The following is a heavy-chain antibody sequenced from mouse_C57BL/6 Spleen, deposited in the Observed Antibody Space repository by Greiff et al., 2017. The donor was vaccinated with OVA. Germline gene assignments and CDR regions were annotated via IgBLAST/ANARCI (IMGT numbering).Heavy chain of an antibody. CDR1: GYTFTNYW. V-gene: IGHV1-63*01. CDR3: AREGLGLDYFDY. J-gene: IGHJ2*01. D-gene: IGHD4-1*01. CDR2: IYPGGGYT. Sequence: QVQLKESGAELVRPGTSVKMSCKASGYTFTNYWIGWAKQRPGHGLEWIGDIYPGGGYTNYNEKFKGKATLTADKSSSTAYMQFSSLTSEDSAIYYCAREGLGLDYFDYWGQGTTLTVSS.